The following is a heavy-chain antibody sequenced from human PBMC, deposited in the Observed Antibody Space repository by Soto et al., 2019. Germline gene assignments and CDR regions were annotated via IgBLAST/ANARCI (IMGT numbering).Heavy chain of an antibody. D-gene: IGHD2-2*02. CDR1: GGSISSYY. CDR2: IYYIGST. J-gene: IGHJ4*02. V-gene: IGHV4-59*01. CDR3: ARGGYCSSTSCYKAKAYYYDSSGYYQFDY. Sequence: PSETLSRACTVSGGSISSYYWSWIRQPPGKGLEWIGYIYYIGSTNYNPSLKSRVTISVDTSKNQFSLKLSSVTAADTAVYYCARGGYCSSTSCYKAKAYYYDSSGYYQFDYWGQGTLVTVSS.